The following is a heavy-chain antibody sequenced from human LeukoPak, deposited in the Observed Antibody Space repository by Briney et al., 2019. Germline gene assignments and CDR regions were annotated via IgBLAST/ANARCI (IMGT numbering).Heavy chain of an antibody. CDR1: GGSISSSSYY. CDR3: ARTTIVILPAAISQGWFDP. D-gene: IGHD2-2*02. Sequence: PSETLSLTCTVSGGSISSSSYYWGWIRQPPGKGLEWIGSIYYSGSTYYNPSLNPSLKSRVTISVDTSKNQFSLKLSSVTAADTAVYHCARTTIVILPAAISQGWFDPWGQGTLVTVSS. CDR2: IYYSGST. J-gene: IGHJ5*02. V-gene: IGHV4-39*01.